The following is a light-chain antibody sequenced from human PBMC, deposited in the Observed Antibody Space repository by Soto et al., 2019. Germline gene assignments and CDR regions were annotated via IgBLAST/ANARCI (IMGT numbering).Light chain of an antibody. J-gene: IGKJ4*01. CDR2: DAS. Sequence: IVLTQSPATLSLSPGERATLSCRASQSISSYLAWYQQKRGQAPRLLIYDASNRATGIPARFSGSGSGTDFTLTISSLEPEDFAVYYCQQRSNWPPLTFGGGTKVEIK. V-gene: IGKV3-11*01. CDR1: QSISSY. CDR3: QQRSNWPPLT.